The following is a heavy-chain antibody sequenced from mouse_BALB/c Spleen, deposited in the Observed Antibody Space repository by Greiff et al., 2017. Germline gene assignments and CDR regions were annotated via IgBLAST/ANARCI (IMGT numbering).Heavy chain of an antibody. Sequence: VQLQESGPGLVAPSQSLSITCTVSGFSLTSYGVHWVRQPPGQGLEWLGVIWAGGSTNYNSALMSSLSISKDNSKSQVYLKMSSLQTEDTAMYYCAREFTTATGFDYWGEGTLVTVSA. CDR1: GFSLTSYG. D-gene: IGHD1-2*01. CDR3: AREFTTATGFDY. J-gene: IGHJ3*01. V-gene: IGHV2-9*02. CDR2: IWAGGST.